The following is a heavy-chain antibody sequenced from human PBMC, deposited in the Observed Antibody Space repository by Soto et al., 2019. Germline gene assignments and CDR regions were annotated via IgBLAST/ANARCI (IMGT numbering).Heavy chain of an antibody. J-gene: IGHJ4*02. Sequence: QVQLVPSGGEVKKPGASVTVSCKASGYTFINYQITWVRQAPGQGLEWMAWINTYNGMTDYAQRFQGRVTMTRDTSTSTAYMELRNLGSDDTAVYFCAKSPRGEMATDWGQGTLVTVSS. CDR2: INTYNGMT. CDR1: GYTFINYQ. V-gene: IGHV1-18*01. CDR3: AKSPRGEMATD. D-gene: IGHD5-12*01.